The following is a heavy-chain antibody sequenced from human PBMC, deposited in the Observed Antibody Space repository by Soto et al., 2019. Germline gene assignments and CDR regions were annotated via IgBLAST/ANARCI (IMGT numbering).Heavy chain of an antibody. D-gene: IGHD3-9*01. V-gene: IGHV3-23*01. CDR1: GFVFKHHD. J-gene: IGHJ4*02. CDR3: VQDARRTWYYFDA. Sequence: EMQLLESGGGLAQPGGCLRLSCAASGFVFKHHDMSWVLQAPGKGLEWVAASSASGGGQDHADSLKGRFFISRDDSEDTLYFQMNNLRADDTYMYYCVQDARRTWYYFDAWGQGILVAVSS. CDR2: SSASGGGQ.